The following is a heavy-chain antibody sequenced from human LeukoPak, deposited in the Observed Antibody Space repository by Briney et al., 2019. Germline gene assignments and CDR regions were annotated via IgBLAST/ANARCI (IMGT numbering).Heavy chain of an antibody. CDR2: IKRDGSVK. Sequence: GGSLRLSCAASGFTFSSYSMNWVRQAPGKGLEWVANIKRDGSVKHYVDSVKGRFTISRDNVQNSLYLQMNSLRAEDTAVYYCARDLTPFCTNGVCFDAFGIWGQGTMVTVSS. V-gene: IGHV3-7*01. J-gene: IGHJ3*02. D-gene: IGHD2-8*01. CDR1: GFTFSSYS. CDR3: ARDLTPFCTNGVCFDAFGI.